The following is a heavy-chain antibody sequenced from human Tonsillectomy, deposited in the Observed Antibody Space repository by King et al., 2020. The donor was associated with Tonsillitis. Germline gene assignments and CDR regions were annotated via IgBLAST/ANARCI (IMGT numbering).Heavy chain of an antibody. J-gene: IGHJ4*02. Sequence: QLQESGPGLVKPSETLSLTCTVSGDSISGSNFYWGWVRQPPGKGLEWIGSIFYSGRTYYNPSLKSRVTISVDTSKNQFSMKVTSLTAADTAVYYCARLQYDFGRGYWGQGTLVTVSS. D-gene: IGHD3-3*01. CDR3: ARLQYDFGRGY. V-gene: IGHV4-39*01. CDR2: IFYSGRT. CDR1: GDSISGSNFY.